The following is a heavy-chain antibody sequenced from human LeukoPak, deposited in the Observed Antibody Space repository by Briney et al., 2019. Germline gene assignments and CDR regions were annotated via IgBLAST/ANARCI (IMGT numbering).Heavy chain of an antibody. CDR1: GFTFSSYA. J-gene: IGHJ5*02. V-gene: IGHV3-23*01. CDR3: AKELPMMSAAAGRP. Sequence: PGGSLSLSCAASGFTFSSYAMSWVRQAPGRGREWVSAISGSGGSTYYADSVKGRLTISRHNSKNTLYLQMDSLRDEDTAVYYCAKELPMMSAAAGRPWGQGTLVTVSS. CDR2: ISGSGGST. D-gene: IGHD6-13*01.